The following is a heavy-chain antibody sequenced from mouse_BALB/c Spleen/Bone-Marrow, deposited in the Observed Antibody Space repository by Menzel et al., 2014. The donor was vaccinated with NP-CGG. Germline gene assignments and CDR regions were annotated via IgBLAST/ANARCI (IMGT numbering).Heavy chain of an antibody. CDR3: ARDYLYYFDC. CDR2: IRNKANGYTT. CDR1: GFTFTDHY. D-gene: IGHD2-1*01. Sequence: DVKLVESGGGLVQPGGFLRLSCATSGFTFTDHYMSWVRQPPGKALEWLGFIRNKANGYTTEYSASVKGRFTISRDNSQSIVYLQMNTLRAEGSATYYCARDYLYYFDCWGKGTTLTVSS. V-gene: IGHV7-3*02. J-gene: IGHJ2*01.